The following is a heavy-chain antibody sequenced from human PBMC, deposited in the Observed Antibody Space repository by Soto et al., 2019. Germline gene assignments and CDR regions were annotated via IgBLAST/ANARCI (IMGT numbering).Heavy chain of an antibody. Sequence: EVQLVESGGGLIQPGGSLRLSCAASGFTVSSNYMSWLRQAPGKGLEWVSVIYSGGSTCYADSVKGRFTISRDNSKNTLYLQMNSLRAEDTAVYYCARPIVGATCNYYYGMDVWGQGTTVTVSS. CDR3: ARPIVGATCNYYYGMDV. V-gene: IGHV3-53*01. J-gene: IGHJ6*02. CDR1: GFTVSSNY. CDR2: IYSGGST. D-gene: IGHD1-26*01.